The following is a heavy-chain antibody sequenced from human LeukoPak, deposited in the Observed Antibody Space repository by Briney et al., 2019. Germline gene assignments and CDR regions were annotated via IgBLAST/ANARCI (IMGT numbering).Heavy chain of an antibody. CDR1: GFTFSDYW. J-gene: IGHJ4*02. CDR3: ARDGPAAGLYLDY. D-gene: IGHD6-13*01. Sequence: GGSLRLSCAAFGFTFSDYWMAWVRQAPGKGLEWVANINQDGSEKYYVDSVKGRFTISRDNAKNSLYLQMNSLRVEDTAVYYCARDGPAAGLYLDYWGQGILVTVSS. CDR2: INQDGSEK. V-gene: IGHV3-7*03.